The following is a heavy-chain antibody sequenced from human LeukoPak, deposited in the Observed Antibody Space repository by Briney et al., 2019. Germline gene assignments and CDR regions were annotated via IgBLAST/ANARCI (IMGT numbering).Heavy chain of an antibody. Sequence: GGSLRLSCAASGFIFSNAWMSWVRQAPGKGLEWVGRINTDGSSTSYADSVKGRFTISRDNAKNTLYLQMNSLRAEDTAVYYCARDGGRGYSSSTLKYWGQGTLVTVSS. CDR1: GFIFSNAW. CDR2: INTDGSST. D-gene: IGHD5-18*01. J-gene: IGHJ4*02. CDR3: ARDGGRGYSSSTLKY. V-gene: IGHV3-74*01.